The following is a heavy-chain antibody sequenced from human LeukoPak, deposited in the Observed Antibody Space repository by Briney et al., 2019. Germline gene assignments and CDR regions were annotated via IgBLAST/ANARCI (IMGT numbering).Heavy chain of an antibody. Sequence: GASVKVSCKASGGTFSSYAISWVRQAPGQGLEWMGGIIPIFGTANYAQKFQGRVTITADKSTSTAYMELSSLRSEDTAVYYCAREGPPITIFGVANNWFDPWGQGTLVTVSS. CDR3: AREGPPITIFGVANNWFDP. J-gene: IGHJ5*02. CDR1: GGTFSSYA. CDR2: IIPIFGTA. D-gene: IGHD3-3*01. V-gene: IGHV1-69*06.